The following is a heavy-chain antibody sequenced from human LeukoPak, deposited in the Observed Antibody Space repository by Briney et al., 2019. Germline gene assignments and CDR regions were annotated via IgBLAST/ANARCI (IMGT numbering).Heavy chain of an antibody. CDR3: ARDGHYYDSSGYPVYFDN. CDR1: GFTFSSYW. D-gene: IGHD3-22*01. V-gene: IGHV3-7*01. CDR2: IKQDGSEK. Sequence: GGPLRLSCAASGFTFSSYWMSWVRQAPGKGLEWVANIKQDGSEKYYVDSVKGRFTISRDNAKNSLYLQMNSLRAEDTAVYYCARDGHYYDSSGYPVYFDNWGQGTLVTVSS. J-gene: IGHJ4*02.